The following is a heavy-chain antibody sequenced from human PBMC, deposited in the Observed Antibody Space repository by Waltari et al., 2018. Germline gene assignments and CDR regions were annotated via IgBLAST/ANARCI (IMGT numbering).Heavy chain of an antibody. D-gene: IGHD2-2*01. J-gene: IGHJ6*02. CDR3: ARDLRCSSTSCYENYYYGMDV. V-gene: IGHV4-4*02. CDR2: IYHSGST. Sequence: QVQLQESGPGLVKPSGTLSLTCAVSGGSISSSNWWSWVRQPPGKGRGWIGEIYHSGSTNYNPSLKSRVTISVDKSKNQFSLKLSSVTAADTAVYYCARDLRCSSTSCYENYYYGMDVWGQGTTVTVSS. CDR1: GGSISSSNW.